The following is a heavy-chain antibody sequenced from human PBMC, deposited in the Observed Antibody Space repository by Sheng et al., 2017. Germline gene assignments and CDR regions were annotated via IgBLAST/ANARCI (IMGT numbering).Heavy chain of an antibody. CDR1: GGTFSSYA. Sequence: QVQLVQSGAEVKKPGSSVKVSCRASGGTFSSYAFSWVRQAPGQGLEWMGGIIPMLGIPNYAQRFQGRVTITADKSTSTAYMELSSLRSEDTAVYYCARGPRDSSGYYVDYWGQGTLVTVSS. CDR3: ARGPRDSSGYYVDY. V-gene: IGHV1-69*10. J-gene: IGHJ4*02. CDR2: IIPMLGIP. D-gene: IGHD3-22*01.